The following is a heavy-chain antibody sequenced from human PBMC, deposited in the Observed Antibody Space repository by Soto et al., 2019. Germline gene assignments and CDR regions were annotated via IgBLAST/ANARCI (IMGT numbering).Heavy chain of an antibody. CDR2: ISGSSSYI. J-gene: IGHJ1*01. V-gene: IGHV3-21*01. CDR1: GFTFSSYS. CDR3: ARDSGRYCSGGSCYWGGDFQH. D-gene: IGHD2-15*01. Sequence: GGSLRLSCAASGFTFSSYSMNWVRQAPGKGLEWVSSISGSSSYIYYADSVKGRFTISRDNAKNSLYLQMNSLRAEDTAVYYCARDSGRYCSGGSCYWGGDFQHWGQGTLVTVSS.